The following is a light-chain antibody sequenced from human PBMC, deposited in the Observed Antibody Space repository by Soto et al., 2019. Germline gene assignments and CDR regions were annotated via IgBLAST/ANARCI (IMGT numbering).Light chain of an antibody. CDR3: CSYAGSHFL. CDR2: DVS. CDR1: SSDVGGYNY. J-gene: IGLJ2*01. Sequence: QSALTQPRSVSGSPGQSVTISCTGTSSDVGGYNYVSWYQQHPGKAPKLMIYDVSQRPSGVPDRFSGYKSGNTASLTISGLQAEDEADYYCCSYAGSHFLFGGGTKLTVL. V-gene: IGLV2-11*01.